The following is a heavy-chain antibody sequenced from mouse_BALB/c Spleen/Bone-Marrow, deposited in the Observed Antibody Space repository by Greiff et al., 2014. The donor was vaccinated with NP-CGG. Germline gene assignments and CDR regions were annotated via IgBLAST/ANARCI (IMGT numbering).Heavy chain of an antibody. J-gene: IGHJ4*01. CDR3: KRDGKGNYDYAMDY. CDR2: ISSGGSYT. Sequence: EVMLVESGGGLVKPGGSLKLSCAASGFTFSSYTMSWVRQTPEKRLEWVATISSGGSYTYYPDSVKGRFTISRDNAKNTLYLQMSRLKSEDTAMYYCKRDGKGNYDYAMDYWGQGTSVTVSS. CDR1: GFTFSSYT. D-gene: IGHD2-1*01. V-gene: IGHV5-6-4*01.